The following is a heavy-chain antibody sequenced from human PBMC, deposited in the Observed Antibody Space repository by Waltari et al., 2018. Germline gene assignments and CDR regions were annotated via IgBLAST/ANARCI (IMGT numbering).Heavy chain of an antibody. V-gene: IGHV4-34*01. Sequence: QVQLQQWGAGLLKPSETLSLTCAVYGGSFSGYYWSWIRQPPGKGLEWIWEINHSGSTNYNPSLKSRVTISVDTSKNQFSLKLSSVTAADTAVYYCARGPSGWYLKYYYYYGMDVWGQGTTVTVSS. CDR2: INHSGST. CDR3: ARGPSGWYLKYYYYYGMDV. CDR1: GGSFSGYY. D-gene: IGHD6-19*01. J-gene: IGHJ6*02.